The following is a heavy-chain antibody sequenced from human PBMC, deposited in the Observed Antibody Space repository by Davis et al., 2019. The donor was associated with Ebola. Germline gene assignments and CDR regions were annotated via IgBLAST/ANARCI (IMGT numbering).Heavy chain of an antibody. CDR1: GYTFTSYG. CDR2: ISAYNGNT. CDR3: ASGDGYNYPDY. V-gene: IGHV1-18*01. D-gene: IGHD5-24*01. J-gene: IGHJ4*02. Sequence: ASVKVSCKASGYTFTSYGISWVRQAPGQGLEWMGWISAYNGNTNYAQKFQGRVTITADKSTSTAYMELSRLRSDDTAVYYCASGDGYNYPDYWGQGTLVTVSS.